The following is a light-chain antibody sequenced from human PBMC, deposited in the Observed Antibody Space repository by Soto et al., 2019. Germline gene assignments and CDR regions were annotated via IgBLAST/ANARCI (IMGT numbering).Light chain of an antibody. CDR2: GAS. V-gene: IGKV3-15*01. J-gene: IGKJ5*01. Sequence: EIGVTQSPGTLSVSPGERATLSCRASQNVLSNLAWYQQKPGQAPRLLIYGASTRATGLPARFSGSGSGTQFTLTISSLQSEDFAVYYCQQYNNWPITFGQGTRLEIK. CDR1: QNVLSN. CDR3: QQYNNWPIT.